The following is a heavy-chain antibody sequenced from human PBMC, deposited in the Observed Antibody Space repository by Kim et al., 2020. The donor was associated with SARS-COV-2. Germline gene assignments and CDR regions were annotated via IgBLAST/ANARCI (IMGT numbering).Heavy chain of an antibody. CDR2: ISYDGSNK. V-gene: IGHV3-30-3*01. Sequence: GGSLRLSCAASGFTFSSYAMHWVRQAPGKGLEWVAVISYDGSNKYYADSVKGRFTISRDNSKNTLYLQMNSLRAEDTAVYYCASPPSINYYDSSAHRGTTDDYWGQGTLVTVSS. J-gene: IGHJ4*02. CDR3: ASPPSINYYDSSAHRGTTDDY. D-gene: IGHD3-22*01. CDR1: GFTFSSYA.